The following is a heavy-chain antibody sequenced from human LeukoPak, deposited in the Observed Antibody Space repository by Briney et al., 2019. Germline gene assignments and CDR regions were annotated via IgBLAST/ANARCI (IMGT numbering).Heavy chain of an antibody. CDR2: INYSGST. V-gene: IGHV4-39*01. CDR3: ARLPTGDTGLPGSNAFDI. CDR1: GGSISSSSYY. Sequence: PSETLSLTCTVSGGSISSSSYYWGWIRQPPGKGLEWIGSINYSGSTYYIPSLKSRVTISVDTSTNQFSLKLSSVTAADTAVYYCARLPTGDTGLPGSNAFDIWGQGTMVTVSS. J-gene: IGHJ3*02. D-gene: IGHD5-18*01.